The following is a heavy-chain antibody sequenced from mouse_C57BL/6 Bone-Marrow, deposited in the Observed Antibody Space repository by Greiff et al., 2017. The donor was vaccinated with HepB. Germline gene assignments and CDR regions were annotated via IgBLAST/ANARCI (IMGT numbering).Heavy chain of an antibody. CDR3: TTPSYSLDY. D-gene: IGHD2-10*01. CDR1: GFNIKDDY. Sequence: EVQVVESGAELVRPGASVKLSCTASGFNIKDDYMHWVKQRPEQGLEWIGWIDPENGDTEYASKFQGKATITADTSSNTAYLQLSSLTSEDTAVYYCTTPSYSLDYWGQGTTLTVSS. J-gene: IGHJ2*01. CDR2: IDPENGDT. V-gene: IGHV14-4*01.